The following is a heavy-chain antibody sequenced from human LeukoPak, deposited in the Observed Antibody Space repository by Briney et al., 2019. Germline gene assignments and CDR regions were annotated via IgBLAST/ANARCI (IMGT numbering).Heavy chain of an antibody. CDR2: INHSGST. J-gene: IGHJ5*02. Sequence: SETLSLTCAVYGGSFSGYYWSWIRQPPGKGLEWIGEINHSGSTNYNPSLKSRVTISVDTSKNQFSLKLSSVTAADTAVYYCASRPIVGATVNWFGPWGQGTLVTVSS. CDR3: ASRPIVGATVNWFGP. V-gene: IGHV4-34*01. D-gene: IGHD1-26*01. CDR1: GGSFSGYY.